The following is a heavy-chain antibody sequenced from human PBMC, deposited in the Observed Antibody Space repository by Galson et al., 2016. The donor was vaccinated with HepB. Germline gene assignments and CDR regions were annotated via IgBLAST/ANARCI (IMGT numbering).Heavy chain of an antibody. Sequence: SLRLSCAASGFMFSDHYMAWIRQAPGKGLEWISYISSNSMITYYADSVKGRFTNSRDNAKDSLFLEMDSLRADDTAVYYCAREGAWEERFDFWGRGTLVTVSS. CDR3: AREGAWEERFDF. D-gene: IGHD1-26*01. J-gene: IGHJ4*01. CDR2: ISSNSMIT. CDR1: GFMFSDHY. V-gene: IGHV3-11*01.